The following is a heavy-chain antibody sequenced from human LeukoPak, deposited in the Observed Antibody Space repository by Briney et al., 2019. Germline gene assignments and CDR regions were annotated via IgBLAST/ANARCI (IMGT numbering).Heavy chain of an antibody. D-gene: IGHD3-10*01. V-gene: IGHV3-23*01. J-gene: IGHJ3*02. CDR3: ARGPPVSGSGIIDAFDI. CDR1: GFTFSSYA. Sequence: HPGGSLRLSCAASGFTFSSYAMSWVRQAPGKGLEWVSAISGGGGTIYYADSVKGRFTISRDNSNNTLYLQMNSLRAEDTAVYYCARGPPVSGSGIIDAFDIWGQGTMVTVSS. CDR2: ISGGGGTI.